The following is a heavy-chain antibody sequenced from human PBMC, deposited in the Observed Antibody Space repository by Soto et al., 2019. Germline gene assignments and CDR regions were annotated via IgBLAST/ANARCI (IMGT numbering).Heavy chain of an antibody. D-gene: IGHD6-13*01. Sequence: ASVKVSCKASGGTFSSYAISWVRQAPGQGLEWMGGIIPIFGTANYAQKFQGRVTITADESTSTAYMELSSLRSEDTAVYYCATPSTRSKSSSWSYWGQGTLVTVSS. CDR3: ATPSTRSKSSSWSY. J-gene: IGHJ4*02. V-gene: IGHV1-69*13. CDR2: IIPIFGTA. CDR1: GGTFSSYA.